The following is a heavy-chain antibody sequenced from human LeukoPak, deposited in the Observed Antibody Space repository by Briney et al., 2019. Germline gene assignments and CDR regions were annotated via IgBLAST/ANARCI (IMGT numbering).Heavy chain of an antibody. CDR3: ARRIAAAGSAFDI. D-gene: IGHD6-13*01. Sequence: SETLSLTCTVSGGSLSSYYWSWIRQPPGKGLEWIGSIYYSGSTHYNPSLKSRITISVDTSKNQFSLKLSSVTAADTAVYYCARRIAAAGSAFDIWGQGTKVTVSS. J-gene: IGHJ3*02. CDR1: GGSLSSYY. V-gene: IGHV4-59*05. CDR2: IYYSGST.